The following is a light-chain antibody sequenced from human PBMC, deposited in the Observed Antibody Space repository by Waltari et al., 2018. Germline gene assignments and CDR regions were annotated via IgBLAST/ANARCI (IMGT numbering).Light chain of an antibody. CDR2: GAS. J-gene: IGKJ5*01. CDR3: QQYGTSSS. Sequence: EIVLTQSPGTLSLSPGERATLSCRASQSVGSNYLVWYQQKPGQAPRLLIYGASSRATGIPDRCTCSGSGTDFTLTISRLEPEDFAVYYCQQYGTSSSFGQGTRLEIK. V-gene: IGKV3-20*01. CDR1: QSVGSNY.